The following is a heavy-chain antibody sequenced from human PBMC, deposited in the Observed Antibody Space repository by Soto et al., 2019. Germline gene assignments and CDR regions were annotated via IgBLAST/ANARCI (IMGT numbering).Heavy chain of an antibody. V-gene: IGHV4-31*03. Sequence: QVQLQESGPGLVKPSQTLSLTCTVSGGSISSGGYYWSWIRQHPGKGLEWIGYIYYSGSTYYNPSIKSRVTISVDTSKRQFSLKLSSVTAADPAVYYCARCGGSDPFDYWGQGTLVTVSS. CDR3: ARCGGSDPFDY. D-gene: IGHD2-21*01. J-gene: IGHJ4*02. CDR1: GGSISSGGYY. CDR2: IYYSGST.